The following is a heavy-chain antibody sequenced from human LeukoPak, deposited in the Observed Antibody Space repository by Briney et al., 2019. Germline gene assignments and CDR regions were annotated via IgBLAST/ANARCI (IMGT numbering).Heavy chain of an antibody. J-gene: IGHJ4*02. Sequence: SETLSLTCTVSGGSIGSSFYCWGWIRQPPGKGLEWIGSICYTGNTYYNPSLKSRVTISSDTSKNQFSLKLSSVTAADTAVYYCARGGPDYGYYFEYWGQGTLVTVSS. CDR3: ARGGPDYGYYFEY. D-gene: IGHD4-17*01. CDR1: GGSIGSSFYC. CDR2: ICYTGNT. V-gene: IGHV4-39*07.